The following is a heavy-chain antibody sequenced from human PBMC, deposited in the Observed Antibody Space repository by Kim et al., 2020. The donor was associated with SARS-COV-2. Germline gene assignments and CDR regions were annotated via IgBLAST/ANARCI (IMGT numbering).Heavy chain of an antibody. Sequence: SETLSLTCTVSGGSISSYYWSWIRQPPGKGLEWIGYIYYSGSTNYNPSLKSRVTISVDTSKNQFSLKLSSVTAADTAVYYCARVVTGVRGVISYWFDPWGQGTLVTVSS. V-gene: IGHV4-59*01. CDR1: GGSISSYY. CDR3: ARVVTGVRGVISYWFDP. D-gene: IGHD3-10*01. CDR2: IYYSGST. J-gene: IGHJ5*02.